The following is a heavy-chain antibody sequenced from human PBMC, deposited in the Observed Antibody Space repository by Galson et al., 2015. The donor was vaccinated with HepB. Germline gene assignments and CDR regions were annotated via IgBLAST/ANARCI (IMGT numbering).Heavy chain of an antibody. Sequence: SLRLSCAASGFTFSTYSVTWVRQAPGKGLEWVSTISYNGDNTYYADSVNGRFTISRDNSKNTLSLQMNSLRVEDTATYYCAKTRHNYFESIDYWGQGTLVTVSS. CDR1: GFTFSTYS. D-gene: IGHD3-9*01. J-gene: IGHJ4*02. V-gene: IGHV3-23*01. CDR3: AKTRHNYFESIDY. CDR2: ISYNGDNT.